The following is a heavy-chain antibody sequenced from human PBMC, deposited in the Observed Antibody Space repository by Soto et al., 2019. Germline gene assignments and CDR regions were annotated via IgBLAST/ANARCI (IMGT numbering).Heavy chain of an antibody. CDR3: ARPHPSIVGATHFGY. V-gene: IGHV3-48*01. Sequence: GGSLRLSCAASGFTFSTYSMNWVRQAPGKGLEWVSYISSSSSTIYYADSVKGRFTISRDNAKNSLYLQMNSLRAEDTAAYYCARPHPSIVGATHFGYWGQGTLVTVSS. D-gene: IGHD1-26*01. CDR1: GFTFSTYS. J-gene: IGHJ4*02. CDR2: ISSSSSTI.